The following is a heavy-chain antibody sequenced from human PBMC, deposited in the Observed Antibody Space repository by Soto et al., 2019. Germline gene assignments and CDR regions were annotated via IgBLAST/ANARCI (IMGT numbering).Heavy chain of an antibody. Sequence: GGSLRLSCAASGFSFSCYCMSWIRQPPGKGLEWVSYISKSGSIIHYADSVKGRFTISRDNAKNSLYLQMNSLRAGDTALYYCARDLSPYSDYYDESSSETWFDPWGQGTLVTVSS. J-gene: IGHJ5*02. D-gene: IGHD3-22*01. CDR1: GFSFSCYC. CDR3: ARDLSPYSDYYDESSSETWFDP. V-gene: IGHV3-11*01. CDR2: ISKSGSII.